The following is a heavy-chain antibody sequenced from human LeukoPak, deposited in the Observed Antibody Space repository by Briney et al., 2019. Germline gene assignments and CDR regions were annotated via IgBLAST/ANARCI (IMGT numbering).Heavy chain of an antibody. Sequence: SETLSLTCTVSGGSITSYYWSYIRQPAGKGLEWIGRIHTSGSTNYDPSLKSRVTMSVDTSKNQFSLKLSSVTAADTAIYYCAREFSGTSIAARVFDSWGQGTLVTVSS. CDR1: GGSITSYY. CDR2: IHTSGST. CDR3: AREFSGTSIAARVFDS. V-gene: IGHV4-4*07. D-gene: IGHD6-6*01. J-gene: IGHJ4*02.